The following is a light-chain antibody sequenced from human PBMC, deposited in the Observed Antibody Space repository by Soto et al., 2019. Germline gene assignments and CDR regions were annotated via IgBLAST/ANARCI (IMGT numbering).Light chain of an antibody. V-gene: IGKV1-5*03. CDR3: QQRSNWPPIT. CDR2: KAS. CDR1: QSIGNW. J-gene: IGKJ4*01. Sequence: DIQMTQSPSTLSASVGDRVTITCRASQSIGNWLAWYQQKLGKAPKLLIYKASSLESGVPSRFSGSGSGTQFTLTISSLQPDDFATYYCQQRSNWPPITFGGGTKVEIK.